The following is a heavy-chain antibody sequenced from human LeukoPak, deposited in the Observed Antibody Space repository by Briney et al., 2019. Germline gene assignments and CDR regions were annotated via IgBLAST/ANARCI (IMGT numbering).Heavy chain of an antibody. CDR1: GGSISSYH. V-gene: IGHV4-59*01. CDR3: ARGRRDGYNFRYFDL. CDR2: FYYSGST. D-gene: IGHD5-24*01. J-gene: IGHJ2*01. Sequence: SETLSLTCTVSGGSISSYHWSWIRQPPGKGLEWIGFFYYSGSTNYNPSLKSRVTISVDTSKNQFSLKPSSVTAADTAVYYCARGRRDGYNFRYFDLWGRGTLVTASS.